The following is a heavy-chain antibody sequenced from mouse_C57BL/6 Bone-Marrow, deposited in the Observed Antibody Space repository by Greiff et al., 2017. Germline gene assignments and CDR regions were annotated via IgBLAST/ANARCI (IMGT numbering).Heavy chain of an antibody. Sequence: EVLLVESGGGLVQPGGSMKLSCAASGFTFSNYWMNWVRQSPEKGLEWVAQIRLKSDNYATHYAESVKGRFTISRDDSKSSVYLQMNTLRAEDTGIYYCPGPLGAYWGQGTLVTVSA. CDR1: GFTFSNYW. J-gene: IGHJ3*01. CDR2: IRLKSDNYAT. CDR3: PGPLGAY. D-gene: IGHD3-3*01. V-gene: IGHV6-3*01.